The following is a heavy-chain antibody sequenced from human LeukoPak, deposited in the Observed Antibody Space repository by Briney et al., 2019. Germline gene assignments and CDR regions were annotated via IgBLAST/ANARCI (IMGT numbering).Heavy chain of an antibody. Sequence: GGSLRLSCAASGFTFSSYWMSWVRQAPGKGLEWVSAISGSGGSTYYADSVKGRFTISRDNSKNTLYLQMNSLRAEDTAVYYCAKSIQWLVRWFDYWGQGTLVTVSS. CDR2: ISGSGGST. CDR3: AKSIQWLVRWFDY. V-gene: IGHV3-23*01. CDR1: GFTFSSYW. D-gene: IGHD6-19*01. J-gene: IGHJ4*02.